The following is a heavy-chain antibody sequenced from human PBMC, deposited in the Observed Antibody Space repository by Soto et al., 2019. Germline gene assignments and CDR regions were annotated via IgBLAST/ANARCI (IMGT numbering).Heavy chain of an antibody. CDR3: ARSTVTRYYYYYGMDV. J-gene: IGHJ6*02. CDR2: INHSGST. Sequence: SETLSLTCAVYGGSFSGYYWSWIRQPPGKGLEWIGEINHSGSTNYNPSLKSRVTISVDTSKNQFSLKLSSVTAADTAVYYCARSTVTRYYYYYGMDVWGQGTTVTVSS. CDR1: GGSFSGYY. D-gene: IGHD4-17*01. V-gene: IGHV4-34*01.